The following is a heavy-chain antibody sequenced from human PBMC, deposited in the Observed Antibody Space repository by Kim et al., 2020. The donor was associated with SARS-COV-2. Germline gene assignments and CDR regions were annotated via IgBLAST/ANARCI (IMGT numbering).Heavy chain of an antibody. CDR2: INPNSGGT. CDR1: GYTFTGYY. Sequence: ASVKVSCKASGYTFTGYYMHWVRQAPGQGLEWMGWINPNSGGTNYAQKFQGRVTMTRDTSISTAYMELSRLRSDDTAVYYCARAAFYYDFWSGYLDYWGQGTLVTVSS. J-gene: IGHJ4*02. D-gene: IGHD3-3*01. CDR3: ARAAFYYDFWSGYLDY. V-gene: IGHV1-2*02.